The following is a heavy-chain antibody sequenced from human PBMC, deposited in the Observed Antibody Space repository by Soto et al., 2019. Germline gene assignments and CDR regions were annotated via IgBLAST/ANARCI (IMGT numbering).Heavy chain of an antibody. Sequence: EVQLVESGGGLVQPGGSLRLSCAASGFTLSSYSMHWVRQAPGKGLEWVSYISGSGGTIYYADSVKGRFTISRDNAKNSLSVQMNSLRDEDTAVYFCARETGLSSSGWSYYFDFWGQGTRVTVSP. V-gene: IGHV3-48*02. J-gene: IGHJ4*02. CDR2: ISGSGGTI. CDR1: GFTLSSYS. CDR3: ARETGLSSSGWSYYFDF. D-gene: IGHD6-19*01.